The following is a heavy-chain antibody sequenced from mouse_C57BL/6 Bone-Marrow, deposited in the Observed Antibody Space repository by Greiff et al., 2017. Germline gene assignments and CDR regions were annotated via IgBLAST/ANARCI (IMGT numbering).Heavy chain of an antibody. D-gene: IGHD1-1*01. CDR1: GYTFTDYY. Sequence: VQLQQSGPELVKPGASVKISCKASGYTFTDYYMNWVKQSHGKSLEWIGDINPNNGGTSYNQKFKGKATLTVDKSSSTAYMELRSLTSEDSAVYYCARWGYGSFYWYFDVWGTGTTVTVSS. J-gene: IGHJ1*03. V-gene: IGHV1-26*01. CDR3: ARWGYGSFYWYFDV. CDR2: INPNNGGT.